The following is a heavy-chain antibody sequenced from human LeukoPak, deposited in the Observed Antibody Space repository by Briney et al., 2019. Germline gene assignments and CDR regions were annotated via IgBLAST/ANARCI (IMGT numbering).Heavy chain of an antibody. CDR2: VGGSGGST. CDR1: GFTFSNYA. V-gene: IGHV3-23*01. Sequence: PGGSLRLSCAASGFTFSNYAVSWVRQAPGKGLEWVSLVGGSGGSTFYADSVKGRFTISRDNSKNTLYLEMNSLRADDTAVYYCAKSGSSSRDYMDVWGKGTTVTVSS. CDR3: AKSGSSSRDYMDV. J-gene: IGHJ6*03. D-gene: IGHD6-13*01.